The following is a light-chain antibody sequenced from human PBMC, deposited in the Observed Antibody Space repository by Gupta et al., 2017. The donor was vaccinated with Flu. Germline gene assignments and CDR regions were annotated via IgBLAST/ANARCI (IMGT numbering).Light chain of an antibody. CDR3: SSYTGSSKL. CDR1: NSDIGSYNY. CDR2: EVS. Sequence: QSALTQPAYVSGSPGQSLTISCTGTNSDIGSYNYVAWYQQHPGKAPKLMIFEVSNRPTGVSDRFSGSKSGNTASLTISGLQAEDEAHYYCSSYTGSSKLFGGGTKLTVL. V-gene: IGLV2-14*01. J-gene: IGLJ2*01.